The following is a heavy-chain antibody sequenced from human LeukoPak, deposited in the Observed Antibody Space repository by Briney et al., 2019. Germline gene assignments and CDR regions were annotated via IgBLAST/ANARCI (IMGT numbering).Heavy chain of an antibody. CDR1: GGSISTTNNY. J-gene: IGHJ4*02. D-gene: IGHD1-26*01. Sequence: SETLSLTCTVSGGSISTTNNYWAWIRQPPGKGLEWIGSISYSGSTSYNRSLQRRVTMSIDTSKNHFSLRLSSMTAADTATYYCARSPSGCYPDWGQGTLVTVSS. CDR3: ARSPSGCYPD. CDR2: ISYSGST. V-gene: IGHV4-39*07.